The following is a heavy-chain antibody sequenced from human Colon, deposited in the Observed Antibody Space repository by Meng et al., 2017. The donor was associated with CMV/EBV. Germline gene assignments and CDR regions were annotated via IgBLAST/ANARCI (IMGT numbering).Heavy chain of an antibody. D-gene: IGHD2-2*02. V-gene: IGHV3-48*03. J-gene: IGHJ5*02. CDR2: ISSSGNTI. Sequence: GGSLRLSCAASGFIFSRYEMNWVRQAPGKGLEWVSYISSSGNTIYYADSVKGRFTISRDNAKNSLYLQMNSLRAEDTAVYYCARDSLGFGVVVPAAIGWFDPWGQGTLVTVSS. CDR1: GFIFSRYE. CDR3: ARDSLGFGVVVPAAIGWFDP.